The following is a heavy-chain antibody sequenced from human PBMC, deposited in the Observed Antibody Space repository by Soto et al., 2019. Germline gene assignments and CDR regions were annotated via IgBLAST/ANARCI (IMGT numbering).Heavy chain of an antibody. V-gene: IGHV4-4*02. CDR2: IYHSGST. CDR3: ARVNSSDLYYYYYMDV. J-gene: IGHJ6*03. CDR1: SGSISSSNW. D-gene: IGHD6-19*01. Sequence: SETLSLTCAVSSGSISSSNWWSWVRQPPGKGLEWIGEIYHSGSTNYNPSLKSRVTISVDKSKNQFSLKLSSVTAADTAVYYCARVNSSDLYYYYYMDVWGKGTTVTVSS.